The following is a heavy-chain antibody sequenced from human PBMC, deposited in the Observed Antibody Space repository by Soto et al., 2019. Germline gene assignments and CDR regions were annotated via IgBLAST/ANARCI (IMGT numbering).Heavy chain of an antibody. Sequence: SETLSLTCTVSGGPISSGGYYWSWIRQHPGKGLEWIGYIYYSGSTYYNPSLKSRVTISVDTSKNQFSLKLSSVTAADTAVYYCARDWTGYCSGGSCYGPDAFDIWGQGTMVTVSS. V-gene: IGHV4-31*03. CDR1: GGPISSGGYY. CDR2: IYYSGST. J-gene: IGHJ3*02. CDR3: ARDWTGYCSGGSCYGPDAFDI. D-gene: IGHD2-15*01.